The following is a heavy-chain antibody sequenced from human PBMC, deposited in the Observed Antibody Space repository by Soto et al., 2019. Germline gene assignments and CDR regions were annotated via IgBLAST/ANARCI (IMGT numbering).Heavy chain of an antibody. V-gene: IGHV1-18*01. CDR3: ARDVGGFPDY. J-gene: IGHJ4*02. CDR1: GYSFTSYG. D-gene: IGHD5-12*01. Sequence: QVQLVQSGAEVKKPGASVKVACKASGYSFTSYGISWVRQAPGQALEWMGWISAYNGNRKYAQKFQGRVTMTTDTSTSTAYMELRSLRSDDTAVYYCARDVGGFPDYWGQGTLVTVSS. CDR2: ISAYNGNR.